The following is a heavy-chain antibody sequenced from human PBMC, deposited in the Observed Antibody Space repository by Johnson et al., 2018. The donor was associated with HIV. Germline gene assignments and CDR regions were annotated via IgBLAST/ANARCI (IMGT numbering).Heavy chain of an antibody. J-gene: IGHJ3*02. V-gene: IGHV3-7*02. Sequence: EVQLVESGGGLVQPGGSLRLSCAASGFTFSSYWMGWVRQAPGKGLEWVANIKQDGSEKYYVDSVKGRFTISRDNSNNILYLQMNSLRVEDTAVYYCAKVAVATAAGGVALDIWGPGTMVTVS. CDR3: AKVAVATAAGGVALDI. D-gene: IGHD6-19*01. CDR2: IKQDGSEK. CDR1: GFTFSSYW.